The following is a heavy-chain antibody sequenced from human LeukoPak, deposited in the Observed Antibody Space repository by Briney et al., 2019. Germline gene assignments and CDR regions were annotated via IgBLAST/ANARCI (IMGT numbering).Heavy chain of an antibody. D-gene: IGHD3-22*01. CDR1: RFTFSSYG. CDR3: ARGRDYYDSSGYDY. V-gene: IGHV3-30*03. Sequence: GSLRLSCAASRFTFSSYGMHWVRQAPGKGLEWVAVISFDGSNKYYVDSVKGRFTISRDNSKNTLYLQMNSLRAEDTAVYYCARGRDYYDSSGYDYWGQGTLVTVSS. CDR2: ISFDGSNK. J-gene: IGHJ4*02.